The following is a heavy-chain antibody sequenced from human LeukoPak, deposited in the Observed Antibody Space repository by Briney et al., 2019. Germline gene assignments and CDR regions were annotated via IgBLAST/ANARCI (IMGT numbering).Heavy chain of an antibody. CDR2: IIPILGIA. V-gene: IGHV1-69*04. J-gene: IGHJ4*02. Sequence: SVKVSCKASGGTFSSYAINWVRQAPGQGLEWMGRIIPILGIANYAQKFQGRVTITADKSTSTAYMELSSLRSEDTAVYYCAIQRGYSYGSGDYWGQGTLVTVSS. D-gene: IGHD5-18*01. CDR1: GGTFSSYA. CDR3: AIQRGYSYGSGDY.